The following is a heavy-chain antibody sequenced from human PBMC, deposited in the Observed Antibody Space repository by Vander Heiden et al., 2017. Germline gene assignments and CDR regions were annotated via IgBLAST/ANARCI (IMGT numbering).Heavy chain of an antibody. CDR1: GGSFSGYY. Sequence: QVQLQQWGAGLLKPSETLSLTCAVYGGSFSGYYWSWIRQPTGKGLEWIGEINHSGSTNYNPSLKSRVTISVDTSKNQFSLKLSSVTAADTAVYYCAKAGPNYDILTGYYTGKYFDYWGQGTLVTVSS. D-gene: IGHD3-9*01. V-gene: IGHV4-34*01. CDR3: AKAGPNYDILTGYYTGKYFDY. CDR2: INHSGST. J-gene: IGHJ4*02.